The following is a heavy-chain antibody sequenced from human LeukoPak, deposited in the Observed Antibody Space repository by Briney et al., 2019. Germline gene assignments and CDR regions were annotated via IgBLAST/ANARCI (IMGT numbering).Heavy chain of an antibody. D-gene: IGHD2-2*02. CDR3: ARGYIVVVPAAILHYWFDP. Sequence: ASVKVSCKASGGTFSSYAISWVRQAPGQGLEWMGGIIPIFGTANYAQKFQGRVTITADESTSTAYMELSSLRSEDTAVYYCARGYIVVVPAAILHYWFDPWGQGTLVTVSS. V-gene: IGHV1-69*13. CDR1: GGTFSSYA. CDR2: IIPIFGTA. J-gene: IGHJ5*02.